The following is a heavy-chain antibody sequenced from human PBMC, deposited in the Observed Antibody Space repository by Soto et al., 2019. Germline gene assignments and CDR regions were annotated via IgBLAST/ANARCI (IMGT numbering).Heavy chain of an antibody. V-gene: IGHV3-66*01. CDR2: IFSAGST. D-gene: IGHD5-18*01. Sequence: GGSLRLSCAASGFTVSNNYMTWFRQAPGRGLDWVSIIFSAGSTYYADSVRGRFTITRDNSKNTLYLQMNSLRAEDTAIYYCARGAGGNSWRSPTFDSWGQGTLVTVSS. CDR1: GFTVSNNY. J-gene: IGHJ4*02. CDR3: ARGAGGNSWRSPTFDS.